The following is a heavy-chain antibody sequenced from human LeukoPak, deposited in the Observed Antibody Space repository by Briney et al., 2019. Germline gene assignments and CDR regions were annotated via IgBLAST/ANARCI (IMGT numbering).Heavy chain of an antibody. J-gene: IGHJ5*02. CDR2: INPNSGGT. CDR3: ARYIEYYDFWSGSDAWFDP. CDR1: GYTFTAYY. Sequence: ASVKVSCKASGYTFTAYYMHWVRQAPGQGLEWMGWINPNSGGTNYAQKFQGRVTMTRDTSISTAYMELSRLRSDDTAVYYCARYIEYYDFWSGSDAWFDPWGQGTLVTVSS. D-gene: IGHD3-3*01. V-gene: IGHV1-2*02.